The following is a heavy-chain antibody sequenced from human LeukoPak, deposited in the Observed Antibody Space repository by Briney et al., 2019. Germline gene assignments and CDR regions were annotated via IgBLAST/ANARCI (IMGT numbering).Heavy chain of an antibody. CDR3: ARDRWWAFDI. J-gene: IGHJ3*02. D-gene: IGHD2-15*01. V-gene: IGHV4-34*01. CDR1: GGSFSGYY. CDR2: INHSGST. Sequence: SETLSLTCAVYGGSFSGYYWSWIRQPPGKGLEWIGEINHSGSTNYNPSLKSRVTISVDTSKNQFSLKLSSVTAADTAVYYCARDRWWAFDIWGQGTMVTVSS.